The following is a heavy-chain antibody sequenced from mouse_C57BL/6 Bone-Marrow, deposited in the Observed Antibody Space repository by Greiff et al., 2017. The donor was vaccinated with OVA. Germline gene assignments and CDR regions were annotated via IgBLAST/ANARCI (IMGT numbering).Heavy chain of an antibody. J-gene: IGHJ3*01. Sequence: QVQLQQSGPELVKPGASVKISCKASGYAFSSSWMNWVKQRPGTGLEWIGRIYPGDGDTNYNGKFKGKATLTADKSSSTAYMQLSSLTSEDSAVYFCARRRWLLRTWFAYWGQGTLVTVSA. CDR2: IYPGDGDT. D-gene: IGHD2-3*01. CDR1: GYAFSSSW. CDR3: ARRRWLLRTWFAY. V-gene: IGHV1-82*01.